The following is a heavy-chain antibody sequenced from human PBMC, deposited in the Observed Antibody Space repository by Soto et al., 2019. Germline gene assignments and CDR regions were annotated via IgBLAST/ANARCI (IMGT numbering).Heavy chain of an antibody. CDR3: ARERGGYHDY. J-gene: IGHJ4*02. Sequence: SETLSLTRTVSGGHISSYCWTWIRQPPGKGLEWMGYIYYSGSTNYNPSLKSRVTISIDPSKNQFSLKVGSVTAADTAEDYCARERGGYHDYWGQGTLVTVS. CDR1: GGHISSYC. D-gene: IGHD2-15*01. V-gene: IGHV4-59*01. CDR2: IYYSGST.